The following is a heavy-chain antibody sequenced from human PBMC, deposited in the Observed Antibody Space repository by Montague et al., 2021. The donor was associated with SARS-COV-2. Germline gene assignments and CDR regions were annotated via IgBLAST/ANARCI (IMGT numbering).Heavy chain of an antibody. D-gene: IGHD4-17*01. CDR2: IDQGGAT. CDR1: GGSFNDYY. J-gene: IGHJ4*03. CDR3: ARSQRQRFSVVGLSSWGTEPKHYALDV. Sequence: SETLSLTCAVYGGSFNDYYWTWIRQAPGKGLEWIGEIDQGGATNYSPSLRSRLTLSVDTSKNQFSLKLRSVTAADTAVYFCARSQRQRFSVVGLSSWGTEPKHYALDVWGLGILVTVST. V-gene: IGHV4-34*01.